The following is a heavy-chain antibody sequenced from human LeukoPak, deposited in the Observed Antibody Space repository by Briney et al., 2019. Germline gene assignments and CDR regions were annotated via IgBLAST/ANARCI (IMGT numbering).Heavy chain of an antibody. J-gene: IGHJ5*02. CDR3: ARAPYCSSTSCYHGGFDP. V-gene: IGHV3-21*06. D-gene: IGHD2-2*01. CDR1: GFTFNSYT. CDR2: IRSNSRGI. Sequence: GGSLRLSCAASGFTFNSYTMNWVRQAPGKGLESVSSIRSNSRGINYADSVKGRFTISRDNDKNTVFLEMNSLRAEDTAVYYCARAPYCSSTSCYHGGFDPWGQGTLVTVSS.